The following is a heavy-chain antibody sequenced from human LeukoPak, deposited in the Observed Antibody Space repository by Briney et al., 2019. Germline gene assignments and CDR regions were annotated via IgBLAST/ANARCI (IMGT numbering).Heavy chain of an antibody. D-gene: IGHD6-13*01. CDR3: ARVSPQIAAAGFDY. CDR1: GYTFTSYG. Sequence: ASVKVSCKASGYTFTSYGISWVRQAPGQGLEWMGWISAYNGNTNYAQKFQGRVTITADKSTSTAYMELSSLRSEDTAVYYCARVSPQIAAAGFDYWGQGTLVTVSS. J-gene: IGHJ4*02. V-gene: IGHV1-18*01. CDR2: ISAYNGNT.